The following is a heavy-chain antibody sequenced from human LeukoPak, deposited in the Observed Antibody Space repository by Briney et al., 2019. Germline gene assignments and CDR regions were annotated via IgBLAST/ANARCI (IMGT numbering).Heavy chain of an antibody. CDR1: GVSFSGYY. CDR3: ARDRRILTGYYPSYYYYGMDV. CDR2: INHSGST. D-gene: IGHD3-9*01. J-gene: IGHJ6*02. Sequence: SETLSLTCAVYGVSFSGYYWSWVRQPPGKGLEWVGEINHSGSTNYNPSLKSRVTISVDTSKNQFSLKLSSVTAADTAVYYCARDRRILTGYYPSYYYYGMDVWGQGTTVTVSS. V-gene: IGHV4-34*01.